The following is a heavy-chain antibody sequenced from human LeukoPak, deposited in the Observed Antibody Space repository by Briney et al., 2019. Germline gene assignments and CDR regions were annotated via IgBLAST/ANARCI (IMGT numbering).Heavy chain of an antibody. D-gene: IGHD6-19*01. CDR1: GFTFSSNW. V-gene: IGHV3-23*01. CDR3: AKDPAGWYYFDY. CDR2: ISGSGGST. Sequence: GGSLRLSCAASGFTFSSNWMHWVRQAPGKGLEWVSAISGSGGSTYYADSVKGRFTISRDNSKNTLYLQMNSLRAEDTAVYYCAKDPAGWYYFDYWGQGTLVTVSS. J-gene: IGHJ4*02.